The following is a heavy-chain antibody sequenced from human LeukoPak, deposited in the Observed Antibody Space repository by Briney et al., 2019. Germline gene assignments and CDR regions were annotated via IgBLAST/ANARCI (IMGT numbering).Heavy chain of an antibody. J-gene: IGHJ6*02. D-gene: IGHD4/OR15-4a*01. CDR1: GFTFSSYA. V-gene: IGHV3-64*01. CDR2: ISSNGDST. CDR3: AREDREGCCYYYGMDV. Sequence: GGSLRLSCAASGFTFSSYAMHWVRQAPGKGLEYVSAISSNGDSTYYANSVKGRFTISRDNSKNTLYLQMGSLRAEDMAVYYCAREDREGCCYYYGMDVWGQGTTVTVSS.